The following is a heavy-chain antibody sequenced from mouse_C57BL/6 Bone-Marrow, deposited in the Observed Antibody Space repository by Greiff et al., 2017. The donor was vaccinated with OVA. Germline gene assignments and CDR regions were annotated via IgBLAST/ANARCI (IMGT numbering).Heavy chain of an antibody. Sequence: EVKVVESGGDLVKPGGSLKLSCAASGFTFSSYGMSWVRQTPDKRLEWVATISSGGSYTYYPDSVKGRFTISRDNAKNTLYLQMSSLKSEDTAMYYCARQYSNYPYYAMDYWGQGTSVTVSS. CDR1: GFTFSSYG. CDR3: ARQYSNYPYYAMDY. D-gene: IGHD2-5*01. V-gene: IGHV5-6*01. J-gene: IGHJ4*01. CDR2: ISSGGSYT.